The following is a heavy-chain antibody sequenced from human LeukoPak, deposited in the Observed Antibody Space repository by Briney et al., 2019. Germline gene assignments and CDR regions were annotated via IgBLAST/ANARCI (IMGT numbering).Heavy chain of an antibody. Sequence: GGSLRLSCTVSGFTVSSNSMSWVRQAPGKGLEWVSFIYSSVTHYSDSVKGRFTISRDNSKNTLYLQMNSLRAEDAAVYYCARLKAVAGTAYYFDYWGQGTLVTVSS. J-gene: IGHJ4*02. V-gene: IGHV3-66*03. CDR1: GFTVSSNS. D-gene: IGHD6-19*01. CDR2: IYSSVT. CDR3: ARLKAVAGTAYYFDY.